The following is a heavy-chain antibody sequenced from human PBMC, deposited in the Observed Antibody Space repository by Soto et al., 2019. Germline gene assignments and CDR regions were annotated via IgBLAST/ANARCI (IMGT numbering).Heavy chain of an antibody. D-gene: IGHD3-10*01. J-gene: IGHJ3*02. Sequence: EVQLVESGGGLVQPGRSLRLSCAASGFTFDDYAMHWVRQAPGKGLEWVSGISWNSGSIGYADSVKGRFTISRDNAKNSLYLQMNSLRAEDTALYYCAKDMYEGSGLIAFDIWGQGTMVTVSS. V-gene: IGHV3-9*01. CDR1: GFTFDDYA. CDR3: AKDMYEGSGLIAFDI. CDR2: ISWNSGSI.